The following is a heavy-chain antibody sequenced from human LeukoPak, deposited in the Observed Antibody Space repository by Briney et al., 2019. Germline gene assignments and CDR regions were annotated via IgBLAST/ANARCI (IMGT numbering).Heavy chain of an antibody. Sequence: ASVKVSCKASGYTFTSYYMHWVRQAPGQGLEWMGIINPSGGSTSYAQKFQGRVTITADESTSTAYMELSSLRSEDTAVYYCARDITGDYYDSSGYYLYWGQGTLVTVSS. CDR1: GYTFTSYY. J-gene: IGHJ4*02. V-gene: IGHV1-46*01. D-gene: IGHD3-22*01. CDR3: ARDITGDYYDSSGYYLY. CDR2: INPSGGST.